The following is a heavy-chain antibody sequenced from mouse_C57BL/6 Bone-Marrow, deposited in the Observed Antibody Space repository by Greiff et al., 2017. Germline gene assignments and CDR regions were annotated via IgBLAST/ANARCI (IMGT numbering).Heavy chain of an antibody. Sequence: VQGVESGPGLVAPSQSLSITCTVSGFSLTSYGVDWVRQSPGKGLEWLGVIWGVGSTNYTSALKSRLSISKDNSKSQVFLKMNRLQTEDTAMYYCATIQRKFAYWGQGTLVTVSA. CDR2: IWGVGST. J-gene: IGHJ3*01. CDR3: ATIQRKFAY. V-gene: IGHV2-6*01. CDR1: GFSLTSYG.